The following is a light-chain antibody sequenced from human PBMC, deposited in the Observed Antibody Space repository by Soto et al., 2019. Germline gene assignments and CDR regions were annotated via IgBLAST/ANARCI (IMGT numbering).Light chain of an antibody. V-gene: IGKV1-27*01. CDR1: QGISNY. CDR2: AAS. J-gene: IGKJ5*01. Sequence: DIQMTQSPSSLSASVGDRVTITCRASQGISNYLAWYQQKPGKVPKLLIYAASTLQSGVPSRFSGSGSGTDFTLTISSLQPEDVETYYCQQAASFPITLAQGTRLEIK. CDR3: QQAASFPIT.